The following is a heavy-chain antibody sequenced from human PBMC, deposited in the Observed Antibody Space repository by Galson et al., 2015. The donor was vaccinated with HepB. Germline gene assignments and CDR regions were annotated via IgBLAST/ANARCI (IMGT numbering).Heavy chain of an antibody. J-gene: IGHJ4*02. D-gene: IGHD3-9*01. CDR3: AWERYFGAFDY. Sequence: SLRLSCAASGFTFSSYWMSWVRQAPGKGLEWVANIKQDGSEKYYVDSVKGRFTISRDNAKNSLYLQMNSLRAEDTAVYYCAWERYFGAFDYWGQGTLVTVSS. CDR2: IKQDGSEK. V-gene: IGHV3-7*03. CDR1: GFTFSSYW.